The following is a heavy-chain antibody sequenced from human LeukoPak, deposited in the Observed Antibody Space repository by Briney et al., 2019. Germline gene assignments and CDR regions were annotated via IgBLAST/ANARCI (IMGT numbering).Heavy chain of an antibody. D-gene: IGHD5-18*01. CDR2: IYYGGST. J-gene: IGHJ4*02. CDR3: ARGRMDTAMVTAFDF. Sequence: SETLSLTCTVSGGSISSSGFYWSWIRQHPGKGLEWIGYIYYGGSTDYNPSLKSRVTISVDTSKNQFSLKLSSVTAADTAVYYCARGRMDTAMVTAFDFWGQGTLVTVSS. CDR1: GGSISSSGFY. V-gene: IGHV4-31*03.